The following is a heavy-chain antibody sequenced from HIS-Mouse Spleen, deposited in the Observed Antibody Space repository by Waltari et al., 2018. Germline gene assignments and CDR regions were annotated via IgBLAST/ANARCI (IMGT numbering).Heavy chain of an antibody. Sequence: QLQLQESGPGLVKPSETLSLTCTVSGGSISSSSYYWGWIRQPPGKGLEWIGSIYYSGGPYCNPSLKSRVTISVDTSKNQFSLKLSSVPAADTAVYYCAREIPYSSSWYDWYFDLCGRGTLVTVSS. D-gene: IGHD6-13*01. J-gene: IGHJ2*01. CDR3: AREIPYSSSWYDWYFDL. CDR2: IYYSGGP. CDR1: GGSISSSSYY. V-gene: IGHV4-39*07.